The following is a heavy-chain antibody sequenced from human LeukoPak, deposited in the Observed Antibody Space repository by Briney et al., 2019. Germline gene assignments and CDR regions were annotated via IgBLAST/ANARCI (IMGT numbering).Heavy chain of an antibody. V-gene: IGHV1-46*01. D-gene: IGHD3-10*01. J-gene: IGHJ4*02. CDR1: GYTFTSYH. CDR2: INPSGGST. CDR3: ARVEGYYGSESYYEKYDY. Sequence: ASVKVSCKASGYTFTSYHMHWLRQAPGQGLEWMGIINPSGGSTSYAQKFQGRVTMTRDTSTSTVYMELTSLRSEDTAVYYCARVEGYYGSESYYEKYDYWGQGTLVTASS.